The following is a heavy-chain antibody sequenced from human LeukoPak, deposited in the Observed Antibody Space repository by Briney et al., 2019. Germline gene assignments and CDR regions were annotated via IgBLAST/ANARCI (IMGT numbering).Heavy chain of an antibody. Sequence: ASVKVPCKASGYTFTDYYMHWVRQAPGQGLEWMGWINLNSGGTNHAQKFQGRVTMTSDTSISTAYMELSSLRSDDTAVYYCALEGAHSGSYFLDYWGQGTLVTVSS. CDR1: GYTFTDYY. CDR2: INLNSGGT. D-gene: IGHD1-26*01. V-gene: IGHV1-2*02. CDR3: ALEGAHSGSYFLDY. J-gene: IGHJ4*02.